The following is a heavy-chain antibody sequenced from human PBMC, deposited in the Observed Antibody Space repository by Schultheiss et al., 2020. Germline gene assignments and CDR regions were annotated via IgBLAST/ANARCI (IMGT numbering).Heavy chain of an antibody. D-gene: IGHD1-1*01. CDR2: ISAYNGNT. CDR1: GYTFTGYY. Sequence: ASVKVSCKASGYTFTGYYMHWVRQAPGQGLEWMGWISAYNGNTNYAQKLQGRVTMTTDTSTSTAYMELSSLRSDDTAVYYCARATDWNPDNFDYWGQGTLVTVSS. V-gene: IGHV1-18*04. CDR3: ARATDWNPDNFDY. J-gene: IGHJ4*02.